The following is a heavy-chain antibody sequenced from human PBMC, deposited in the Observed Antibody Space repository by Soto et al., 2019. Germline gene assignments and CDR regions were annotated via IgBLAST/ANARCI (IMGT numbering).Heavy chain of an antibody. D-gene: IGHD3-16*02. J-gene: IGHJ4*02. CDR2: ISCGGGST. CDR3: AEDRGFIDPFDY. CDR1: GFTFDDYT. Sequence: PGGSLRLSCAASGFTFDDYTMHWVRQAPGKGLEWVSLISCGGGSTYYADAVKGRFTISRDNSNNTLYLQMNSLRAEDTAVYYCAEDRGFIDPFDYWGQGALVTVSS. V-gene: IGHV3-43*01.